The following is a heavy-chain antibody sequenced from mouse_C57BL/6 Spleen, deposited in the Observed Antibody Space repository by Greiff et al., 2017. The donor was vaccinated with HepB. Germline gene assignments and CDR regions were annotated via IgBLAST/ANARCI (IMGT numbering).Heavy chain of an antibody. D-gene: IGHD1-1*01. CDR3: ARGSITTVVSYFDY. CDR2: IYPGDGDT. J-gene: IGHJ2*01. CDR1: GYAFSSYW. V-gene: IGHV1-80*01. Sequence: VKLQESGAELVKPGASVKISCKASGYAFSSYWMNWVKQRPGKGLEWIGQIYPGDGDTNYNGKFKGKATLTADKSSSTAYMQLSSLTSEDSAVYFCARGSITTVVSYFDYWGQGTTLTVSS.